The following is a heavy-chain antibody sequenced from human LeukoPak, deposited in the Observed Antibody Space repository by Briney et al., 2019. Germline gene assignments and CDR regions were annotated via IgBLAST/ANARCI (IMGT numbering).Heavy chain of an antibody. Sequence: SETLSLTCSVSGDSISSYYWTWIRQTPGKGLEWIAYIHYNGNTKSNPSLKSRVTTSIDTSKNQFSLNLISVTAAGTAVYYCARDSGTTGEVKFDPWGQGTLVTVSS. CDR3: ARDSGTTGEVKFDP. D-gene: IGHD3-10*01. J-gene: IGHJ5*02. CDR1: GDSISSYY. CDR2: IHYNGNT. V-gene: IGHV4-59*12.